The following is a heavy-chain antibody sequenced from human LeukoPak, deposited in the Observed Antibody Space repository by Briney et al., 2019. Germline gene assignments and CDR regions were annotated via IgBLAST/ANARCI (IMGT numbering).Heavy chain of an antibody. CDR3: VAVPETDFWIGFYLDY. V-gene: IGHV3-9*01. D-gene: IGHD3-3*01. Sequence: GGSLRLPCVASGFTFDDYAMHWVRQAPGKGLEWVSGITWHSENIDYADSVKGRFTISRDNAKNSLYLQMNNLRAEDTALYFCVAVPETDFWIGFYLDYWGQGTLVTVSS. CDR1: GFTFDDYA. J-gene: IGHJ4*02. CDR2: ITWHSENI.